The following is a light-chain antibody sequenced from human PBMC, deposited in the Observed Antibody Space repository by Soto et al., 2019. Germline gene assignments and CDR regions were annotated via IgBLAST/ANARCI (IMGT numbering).Light chain of an antibody. CDR2: EVS. Sequence: QSALTQPASVSGSPGQSITISCTGTSSDVGGSNYVSWYQQHLGKAPKLMVYEVSNRPSGVSNRFSGSKSGNTASLPISGLQAEDEADYYCSSYPSSSTYVFGTGTKVTVL. CDR3: SSYPSSSTYV. CDR1: SSDVGGSNY. V-gene: IGLV2-14*01. J-gene: IGLJ1*01.